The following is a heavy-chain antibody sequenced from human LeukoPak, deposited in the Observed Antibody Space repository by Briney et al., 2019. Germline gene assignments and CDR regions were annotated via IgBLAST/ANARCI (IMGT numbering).Heavy chain of an antibody. CDR3: AREGAHSPYAFDY. V-gene: IGHV1-18*01. D-gene: IGHD1-26*01. Sequence: ASVKVSCKASGYTFSSYGISWVRQAPGQGLEWIGWISAYNGSTDYAQNLRGRLIMTTDTSTSTAYMELRSLRSDDTAVYYCAREGAHSPYAFDYWGQGTLVTVSS. J-gene: IGHJ4*02. CDR2: ISAYNGST. CDR1: GYTFSSYG.